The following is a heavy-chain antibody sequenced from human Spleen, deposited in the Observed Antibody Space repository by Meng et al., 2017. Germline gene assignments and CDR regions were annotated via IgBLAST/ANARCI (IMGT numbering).Heavy chain of an antibody. CDR2: INPKSGDT. CDR1: GYKFPNSW. D-gene: IGHD6-25*01. J-gene: IGHJ4*02. CDR3: ARDEDISAAGKLFGDY. Sequence: LVQFVAGVKSPRASVTVSVHPSGYKFPNSWRHWVRRAPGQGLEWMGRINPKSGDTHYAQKFQARVTMTGDTSISTAYMELSGLRSDDTAMYYCARDEDISAAGKLFGDYWGQGTLVTVSS. V-gene: IGHV1-2*06.